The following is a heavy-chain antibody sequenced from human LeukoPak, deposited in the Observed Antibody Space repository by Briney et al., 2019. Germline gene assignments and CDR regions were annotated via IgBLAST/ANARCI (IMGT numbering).Heavy chain of an antibody. V-gene: IGHV4-59*08. CDR2: IYYSGST. CDR1: GGSISSYY. Sequence: SETLSLTCTVSGGSISSYYWSWIRQPPGKGLGWIGYIYYSGSTNYNPSLKSRVTISVDTSKNQFSLKLSSVTAADTAVYYCARLAAGKGFDYWGQGTLVTVSS. D-gene: IGHD6-13*01. CDR3: ARLAAGKGFDY. J-gene: IGHJ4*02.